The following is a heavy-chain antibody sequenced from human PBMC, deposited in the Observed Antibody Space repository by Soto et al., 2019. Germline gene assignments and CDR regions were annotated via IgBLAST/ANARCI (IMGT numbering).Heavy chain of an antibody. CDR2: IYHSGGT. Sequence: PSETLSLTCAVSGGSISRGGYSWNWIRQPPGKGLEWIGYIYHSGGTYYNPSLKSRVAISVDKSKNQFSLKLSSVTAADTAVYYCARESLTGYYFDYWGQAMLVTVSS. CDR1: GGSISRGGYS. D-gene: IGHD3-22*01. J-gene: IGHJ4*02. V-gene: IGHV4-30-2*01. CDR3: ARESLTGYYFDY.